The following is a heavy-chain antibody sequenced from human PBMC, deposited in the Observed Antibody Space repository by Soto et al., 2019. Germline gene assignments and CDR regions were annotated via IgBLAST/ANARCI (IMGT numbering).Heavy chain of an antibody. J-gene: IGHJ4*02. V-gene: IGHV4-59*01. D-gene: IGHD5-12*01. CDR3: ARFSGYDYFLPPI. CDR1: CGSIISYY. CDR2: IXYSGSX. Sequence: PXXTLSLTCTVSCGSIISYYWSWIRQPPGKGLEWIGYIXYSGSXNYNPYLKSRXXISVDKSXXQFSLKLSSVTAADTAVYYCARFSGYDYFLPPIWGQGTLVTVSS.